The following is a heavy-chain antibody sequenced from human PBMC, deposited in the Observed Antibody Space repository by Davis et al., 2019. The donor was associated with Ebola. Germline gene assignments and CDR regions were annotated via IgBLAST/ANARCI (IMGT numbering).Heavy chain of an antibody. Sequence: GESLKISCAASGFTFSIYDMSWVRQAPGKGLEWVSDISGSGVSTNYADSVKGRFTISRDNSKNTLYLQMNSLRAEDTATYYCARYCSWTDCSYFDYWGQGTLVTVSS. CDR1: GFTFSIYD. J-gene: IGHJ4*02. CDR3: ARYCSWTDCSYFDY. V-gene: IGHV3-23*01. D-gene: IGHD2-15*01. CDR2: ISGSGVST.